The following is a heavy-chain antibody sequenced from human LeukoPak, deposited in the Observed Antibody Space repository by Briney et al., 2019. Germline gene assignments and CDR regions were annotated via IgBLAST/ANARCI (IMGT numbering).Heavy chain of an antibody. CDR2: IYTSGST. V-gene: IGHV4-4*07. D-gene: IGHD6-13*01. J-gene: IGHJ3*02. Sequence: SETLSLTCTVSGGSISSYYWSWIWQPAGKGLEWIGRIYTSGSTNYNPSLKSRVTMSVDTSKNQFSLKLSSVTAADTAVYYCARRIAAAGTHDAFDIWGQGTMVTVSS. CDR1: GGSISSYY. CDR3: ARRIAAAGTHDAFDI.